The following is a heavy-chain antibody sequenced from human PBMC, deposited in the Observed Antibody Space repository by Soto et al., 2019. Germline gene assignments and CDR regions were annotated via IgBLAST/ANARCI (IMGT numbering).Heavy chain of an antibody. CDR2: FRAYNGNT. J-gene: IGHJ4*02. CDR1: GYTFTSYG. Sequence: QVQRVQSGAEVKKPGASVKVSCKASGYTFTSYGISWVRQAPGQGLEWMGWFRAYNGNTKYAQQSQGRVTMTTDTSPSTAYMELRSPGSDDTAVYYCAREPNDFGYWGQGTLVTVSS. D-gene: IGHD7-27*01. CDR3: AREPNDFGY. V-gene: IGHV1-18*01.